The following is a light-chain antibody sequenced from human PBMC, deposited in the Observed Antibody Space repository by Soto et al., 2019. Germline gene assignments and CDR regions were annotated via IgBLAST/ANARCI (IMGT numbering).Light chain of an antibody. J-gene: IGKJ2*01. V-gene: IGKV1-5*01. CDR3: HTYNSYSLHT. Sequence: DIQMTQSPSTLSASVGDRITITCRASQSVSRRLAWFQQKPGKAPKLLIYDASSLASEVPSRFSGRGSGTEFTLTISSLQPDDCATYYCHTYNSYSLHTFGQGTKLEIK. CDR2: DAS. CDR1: QSVSRR.